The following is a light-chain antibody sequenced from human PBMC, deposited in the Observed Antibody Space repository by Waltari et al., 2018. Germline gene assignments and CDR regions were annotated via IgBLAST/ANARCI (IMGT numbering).Light chain of an antibody. CDR1: SSDIGAFDF. V-gene: IGLV2-11*01. CDR3: GYYAGADTAVL. J-gene: IGLJ2*01. Sequence: QSALTQPRSVSGSPGQSVTISCTGTSSDIGAFDFVSWYQQYPGQSPKLMIYDVNKRPPGVPDSFSASKSGNTASLTISGLLNEDEADYYCGYYAGADTAVLFGGGTTVTVL. CDR2: DVN.